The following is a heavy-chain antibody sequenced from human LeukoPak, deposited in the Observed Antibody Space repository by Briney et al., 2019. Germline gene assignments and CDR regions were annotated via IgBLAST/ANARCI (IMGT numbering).Heavy chain of an antibody. CDR3: ARQDTWFGIDY. CDR1: GGSFSGYY. Sequence: PSETLSLTCAVYGGSFSGYYWSWIRQPPGKGLEWIGEINHSGSTNYNPSLKSRVAISVDTSKNQFSLKLSSVTAADTAVYYCARQDTWFGIDYWGQGTLVTVSS. D-gene: IGHD3-10*01. CDR2: INHSGST. V-gene: IGHV4-34*01. J-gene: IGHJ4*02.